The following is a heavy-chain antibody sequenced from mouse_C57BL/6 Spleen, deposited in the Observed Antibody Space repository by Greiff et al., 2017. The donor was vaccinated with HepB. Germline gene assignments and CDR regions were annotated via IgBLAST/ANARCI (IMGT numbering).Heavy chain of an antibody. CDR3: ARSITTVVATLHWYFDV. D-gene: IGHD1-1*01. J-gene: IGHJ1*03. V-gene: IGHV1-39*01. CDR1: GYSFTDYN. Sequence: EVQLQQSGPELVKPGASVKISCKASGYSFTDYNMNWVKQSNGKSLEWIGVINPNYGTTSYNQKFKGKATLNVDQSSSTAYMQLNSLTSEDSAVYYCARSITTVVATLHWYFDVWGTGTTVTVSS. CDR2: INPNYGTT.